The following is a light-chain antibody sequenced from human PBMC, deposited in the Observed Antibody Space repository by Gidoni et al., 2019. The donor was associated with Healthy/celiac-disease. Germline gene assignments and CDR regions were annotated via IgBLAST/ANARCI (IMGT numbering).Light chain of an antibody. CDR2: DVS. J-gene: IGLJ1*01. CDR1: SSDVGGYNY. Sequence: QSALTQPASVSGSPGQSITISCTGTSSDVGGYNYVSWYHQHPGKAPNLMIYDVSNRPSGVSNRFSGSKSGNTASLTISGLQAEDEADYYCSSYTSSCYVFGTGTKVTVL. V-gene: IGLV2-14*01. CDR3: SSYTSSCYV.